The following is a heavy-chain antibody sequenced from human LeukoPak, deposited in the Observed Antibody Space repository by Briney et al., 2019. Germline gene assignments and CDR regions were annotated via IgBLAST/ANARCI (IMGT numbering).Heavy chain of an antibody. CDR2: ISSSGSTI. CDR1: GFTFSDYY. Sequence: PGGSLRLSCAASGFTFSDYYMSWIRQAPGKGLEWVSYISSSGSTIYYADSVKGRFTISRDNSKSTLYLQMNSLRAEDTAVYYCAKTGSSSWGYFDYWGQGTLVTVSS. CDR3: AKTGSSSWGYFDY. V-gene: IGHV3-11*04. D-gene: IGHD6-13*01. J-gene: IGHJ4*02.